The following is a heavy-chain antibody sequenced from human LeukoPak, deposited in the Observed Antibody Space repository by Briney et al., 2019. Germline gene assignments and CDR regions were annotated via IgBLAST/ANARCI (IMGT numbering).Heavy chain of an antibody. CDR2: IIPIFGTA. D-gene: IGHD5-18*01. V-gene: IGHV1-69*13. Sequence: EASVKVSCKASGGTFSSYAISWVRQAPGQGLEWMGGIIPIFGTANYAQKFQGRVTITADESTSTAYMELSSLRSEDTAVYYCARDTTPGYSYGSYYFDYWGQGTLVTVSS. J-gene: IGHJ4*02. CDR3: ARDTTPGYSYGSYYFDY. CDR1: GGTFSSYA.